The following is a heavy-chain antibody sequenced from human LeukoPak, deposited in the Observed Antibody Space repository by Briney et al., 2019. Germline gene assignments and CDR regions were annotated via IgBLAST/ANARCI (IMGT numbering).Heavy chain of an antibody. CDR1: GGSISSGTYY. Sequence: AETLSLTCTVSGGSISSGTYYWAWIRQPPGKGLEWIGSIYYSGSTYYNPSLKSRVTISKDTSKNLFSLTLSFVTAADTAVYHCARETMDCSSTNCYTFSSGWYHWFDPWGQGTLVTVSS. J-gene: IGHJ5*02. D-gene: IGHD2-2*02. CDR3: ARETMDCSSTNCYTFSSGWYHWFDP. CDR2: IYYSGST. V-gene: IGHV4-39*07.